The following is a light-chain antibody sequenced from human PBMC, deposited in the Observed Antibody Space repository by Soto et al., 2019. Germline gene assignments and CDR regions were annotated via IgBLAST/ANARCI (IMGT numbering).Light chain of an antibody. CDR1: SSNIGSNT. Sequence: QSVLTQPPSASGTPGQRVTISCSGSSSNIGSNTVIWYQQLPGTAPKLFIYSNNQRPSGVPDRFSGSKSGTSASLAISGLQSQDEADYYCAVCDDSLNGVVFGGGTKLTVL. CDR2: SNN. J-gene: IGLJ2*01. V-gene: IGLV1-44*01. CDR3: AVCDDSLNGVV.